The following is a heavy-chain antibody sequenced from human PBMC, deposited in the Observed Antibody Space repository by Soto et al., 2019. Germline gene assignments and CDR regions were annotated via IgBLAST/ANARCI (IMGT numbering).Heavy chain of an antibody. D-gene: IGHD3-16*01. V-gene: IGHV4-4*07. Sequence: QVQLQQSGPGLVKASETLSLTCTVSGGSITNYYWSWIRQPAGKGLEWIGRMYTKERTNYNLSFKSRVTMSVDTSKNQFSLKLNAVTAADTGVYYCARDDYKDGGNNWFDPWGQGTLVTVSS. CDR1: GGSITNYY. CDR2: MYTKERT. CDR3: ARDDYKDGGNNWFDP. J-gene: IGHJ5*02.